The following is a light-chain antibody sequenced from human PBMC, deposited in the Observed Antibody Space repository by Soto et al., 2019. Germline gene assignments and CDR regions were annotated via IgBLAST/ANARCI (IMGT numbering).Light chain of an antibody. J-gene: IGKJ1*01. CDR1: QSVSSSY. CDR2: GAS. V-gene: IGKV3-20*01. Sequence: EIVLTQSPGTLSLSPGERATLSYRASQSVSSSYLAWYQQKPGQAPRLLIYGASSRATGIPDRFSGSGSGTDFTLTISRLEPEDFAVYYCLHYGSSPLTFGHGTKVEIK. CDR3: LHYGSSPLT.